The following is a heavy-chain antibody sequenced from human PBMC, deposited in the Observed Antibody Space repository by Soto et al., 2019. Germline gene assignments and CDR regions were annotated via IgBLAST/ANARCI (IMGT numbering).Heavy chain of an antibody. V-gene: IGHV1-69*06. J-gene: IGHJ6*02. Sequence: QVQLVQSGAEVKKPGSSVKVSCKASGGTFSSYTIDWVRQAPGQGLEWMGGIIPIFGTANYAQKFQGRVTMTRDTSISTAYMELSRLRSDDTAVYYCARDQLLSTAPNYYYYYGMDVWGQGTTVTVSS. D-gene: IGHD2-2*01. CDR1: GGTFSSYT. CDR3: ARDQLLSTAPNYYYYYGMDV. CDR2: IIPIFGTA.